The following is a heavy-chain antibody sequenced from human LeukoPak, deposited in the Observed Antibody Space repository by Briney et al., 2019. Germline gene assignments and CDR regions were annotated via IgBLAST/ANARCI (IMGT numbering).Heavy chain of an antibody. V-gene: IGHV1-46*01. CDR3: ARVVVPALDAFDI. CDR2: INPSGGTT. Sequence: ASVKVSCKASGYTFTSYYMHWVRQAPGQGLEWMGVINPSGGTTSYAQKFQGRVTMTRDTSTSTVYMELSSLRSEDTAVYYCARVVVPALDAFDIWGQGTMVTVSS. D-gene: IGHD2-2*01. CDR1: GYTFTSYY. J-gene: IGHJ3*02.